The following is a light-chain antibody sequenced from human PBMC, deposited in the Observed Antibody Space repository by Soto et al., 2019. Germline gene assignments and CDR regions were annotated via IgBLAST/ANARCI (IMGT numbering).Light chain of an antibody. CDR3: QQRSYWPT. CDR2: DAS. Sequence: EIVLTQSPATLSLSPGERASLSCRASQSVGTYLAWYQQKPGQAPRLLIYDASNRATGIPARFSGSGSGTDFTLTISSLESEDFAVYYCQQRSYWPTFGGGTKV. CDR1: QSVGTY. J-gene: IGKJ4*01. V-gene: IGKV3-11*01.